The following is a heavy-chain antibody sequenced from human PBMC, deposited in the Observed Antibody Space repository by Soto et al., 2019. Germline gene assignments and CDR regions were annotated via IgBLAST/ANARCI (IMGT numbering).Heavy chain of an antibody. Sequence: QVQLVESGGGVVQPGRSLRLSCAASGFTFSSYALHWVRQAPGKGLEWVAVISYDGSNKYYADSVKGRFTISRDNSKNTLYLQMNSLRAEDTAVYYCAKDRGGWFDYWGQGTLVTVSS. CDR2: ISYDGSNK. J-gene: IGHJ4*02. V-gene: IGHV3-30*04. CDR3: AKDRGGWFDY. CDR1: GFTFSSYA. D-gene: IGHD3-16*01.